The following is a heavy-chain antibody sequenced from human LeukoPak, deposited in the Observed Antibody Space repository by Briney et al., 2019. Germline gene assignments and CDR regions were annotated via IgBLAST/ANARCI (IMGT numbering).Heavy chain of an antibody. CDR1: GFTVSSNH. J-gene: IGHJ4*02. D-gene: IGHD3-10*01. CDR3: TRGGFGVTAAHY. CDR2: VYTGGHT. Sequence: PGGSLRLSCAAFGFTVSSNHMSWVRQAPGKGLEWVSVVYTGGHTYYADSVKGRFTSSRDTSKNTLHLQMNSLRAEDTALYYCTRGGFGVTAAHYWGQGTLVTVSS. V-gene: IGHV3-53*01.